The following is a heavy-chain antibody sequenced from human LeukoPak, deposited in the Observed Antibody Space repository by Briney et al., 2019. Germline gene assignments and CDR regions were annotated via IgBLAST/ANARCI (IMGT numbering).Heavy chain of an antibody. V-gene: IGHV4-34*01. CDR1: GGSFSGYY. D-gene: IGHD3-10*01. Sequence: SETLSLTCAVYGGSFSGYYWSWIRQPPGKGLEWIGEINHSGSTNYNPSLKSRVTISVDTSKNQFSLKLGSVTAADTAVYYCARGAGSGSYYSWFDPWGQGTLVTVSS. CDR2: INHSGST. J-gene: IGHJ5*02. CDR3: ARGAGSGSYYSWFDP.